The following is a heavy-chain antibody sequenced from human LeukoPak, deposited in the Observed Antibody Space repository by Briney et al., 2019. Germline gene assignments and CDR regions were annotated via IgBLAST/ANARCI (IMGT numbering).Heavy chain of an antibody. V-gene: IGHV3-7*01. CDR3: ARDSSSWYFYFDY. CDR1: GFTFSSYW. Sequence: PGGSLRLSCAASGFTFSSYWMSWVRQAPGKGLEWVANIKQDGSEKYYVDSVKGRFTISRDNAKNSLYLQMNSLRAEDTAVYYCARDSSSWYFYFDYWGQGTLVTVSS. CDR2: IKQDGSEK. D-gene: IGHD6-13*01. J-gene: IGHJ4*02.